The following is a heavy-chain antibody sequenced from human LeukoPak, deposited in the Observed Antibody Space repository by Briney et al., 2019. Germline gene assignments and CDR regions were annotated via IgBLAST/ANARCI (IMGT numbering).Heavy chain of an antibody. V-gene: IGHV3-23*01. J-gene: IGHJ5*02. Sequence: PGGSLRLSCAASGFTFSSCAMSWVRQAPGKGLEWVSAISDSGGSTYNADSVKGRFTISRDNSENTLYLQMNSLRAEDTAVYYCARAVDFWSGYPQPNWFDPWGQGTLVTASS. CDR1: GFTFSSCA. D-gene: IGHD3-3*01. CDR2: ISDSGGST. CDR3: ARAVDFWSGYPQPNWFDP.